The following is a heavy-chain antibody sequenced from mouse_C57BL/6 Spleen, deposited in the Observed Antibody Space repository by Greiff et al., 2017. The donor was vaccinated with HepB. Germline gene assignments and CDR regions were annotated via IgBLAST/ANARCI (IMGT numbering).Heavy chain of an antibody. J-gene: IGHJ2*01. CDR2: IDPSDSYT. Sequence: VQLQQPGAELVKPGASVKLSCKASGYTFTSYWMQWVKQRPGQGLEWIGEIDPSDSYTNYNQKFKGKATLTVDTSSSTAYMQLSSLTSEDSAVYYCARRGDGYSDYWGQGTTLTVSS. CDR1: GYTFTSYW. D-gene: IGHD2-3*01. V-gene: IGHV1-50*01. CDR3: ARRGDGYSDY.